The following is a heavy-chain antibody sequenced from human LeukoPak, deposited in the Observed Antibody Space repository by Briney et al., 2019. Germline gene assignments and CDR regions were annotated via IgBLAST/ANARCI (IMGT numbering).Heavy chain of an antibody. D-gene: IGHD4-17*01. CDR3: ARVPSTVTTRPDDY. Sequence: GGSLRLSCAASGFTFGSYSMNWVRQAPGKGLEWVSSISSSSSYIYYADSVKGRFTISRDNAKNSLYLQMNSLRAEDTAVYYCARVPSTVTTRPDDYWGQGTLVTVSS. J-gene: IGHJ4*02. CDR2: ISSSSSYI. V-gene: IGHV3-21*01. CDR1: GFTFGSYS.